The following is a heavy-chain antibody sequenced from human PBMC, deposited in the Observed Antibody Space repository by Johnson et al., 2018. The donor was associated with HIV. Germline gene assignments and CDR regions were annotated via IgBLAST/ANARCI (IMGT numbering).Heavy chain of an antibody. V-gene: IGHV3-13*01. CDR2: IDTTGDT. Sequence: EVQLVESGVGLVQPGGSLRLSCAASGFIVSRYDMHWVRQPTGKGLEWVSEIDTTGDTYYPVSVKGRFTTSRENAKNSFYLQMNSLGAGDTAIYYCARRSMTSDGFDIWGQGTMVIVSS. J-gene: IGHJ3*02. CDR1: GFIVSRYD. D-gene: IGHD2-8*01. CDR3: ARRSMTSDGFDI.